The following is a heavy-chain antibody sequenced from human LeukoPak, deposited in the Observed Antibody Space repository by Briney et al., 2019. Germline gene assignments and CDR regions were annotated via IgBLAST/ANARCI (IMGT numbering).Heavy chain of an antibody. CDR3: ASQYYYDSSGQYSSVDY. D-gene: IGHD3-22*01. Sequence: PSETLSLTCSVSGDSIRNYYWSWIRQPPGKGLEWIGYIYYSGSTNYNPSLKSRVTISVDTSKNQFSLKLSSVTAADTAVYYCASQYYYDSSGQYSSVDYWGQGTLVTVSS. J-gene: IGHJ4*02. V-gene: IGHV4-59*01. CDR1: GDSIRNYY. CDR2: IYYSGST.